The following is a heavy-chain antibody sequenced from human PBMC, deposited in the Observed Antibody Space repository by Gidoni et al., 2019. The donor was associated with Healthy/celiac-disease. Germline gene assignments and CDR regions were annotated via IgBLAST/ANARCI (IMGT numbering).Heavy chain of an antibody. V-gene: IGHV3-53*01. CDR3: ARDQIGAIFGVYYYYGMDV. Sequence: EVQLVESGGGLIQPGGSLRLSCAASGFTVSSNYMSWVRQAPGKGLEWVSVIYSGGSTYYADSVKGRFTISRDNSKNTLYLQMNSLRAEDTAVYYCARDQIGAIFGVYYYYGMDVWGQGTTVTVSS. CDR1: GFTVSSNY. CDR2: IYSGGST. J-gene: IGHJ6*02. D-gene: IGHD3-3*01.